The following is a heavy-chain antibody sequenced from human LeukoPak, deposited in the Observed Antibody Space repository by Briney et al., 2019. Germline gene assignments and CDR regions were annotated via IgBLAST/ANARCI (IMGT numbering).Heavy chain of an antibody. J-gene: IGHJ4*02. CDR1: GVSFSRFA. CDR2: IIAVYDAV. CDR3: AREPLGCGGDCHFDY. Sequence: ASMTVSCKTSGVSFSRFAFSWMRQAPGQGLEWVGRIIAVYDAVDYAQKFLGRVSITTDESTSTVSLELTGLTYDDTAVYYCAREPLGCGGDCHFDYWGQGTLVTVSS. D-gene: IGHD2-21*02. V-gene: IGHV1-69*05.